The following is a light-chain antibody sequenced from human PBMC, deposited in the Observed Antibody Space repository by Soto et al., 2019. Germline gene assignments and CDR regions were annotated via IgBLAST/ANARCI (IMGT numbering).Light chain of an antibody. CDR1: RSDIGGYNY. Sequence: QSALTQPPSASGSLGQSVTISCTGTRSDIGGYNYVSWYLQYPGKAPKLMIYDVYKRPSGVPDRFSGSKSGNTASLTVSGLQAEDEADYYCSSHAVNNKVVLGGGTKLTVL. CDR2: DVY. CDR3: SSHAVNNKVV. J-gene: IGLJ2*01. V-gene: IGLV2-8*01.